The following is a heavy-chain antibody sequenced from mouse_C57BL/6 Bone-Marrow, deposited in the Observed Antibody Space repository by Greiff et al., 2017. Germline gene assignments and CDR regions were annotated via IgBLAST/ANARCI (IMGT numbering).Heavy chain of an antibody. D-gene: IGHD2-4*01. J-gene: IGHJ3*01. CDR1: GFTFSDYG. V-gene: IGHV5-15*01. CDR3: ASGYDYPWFAY. Sequence: EVQVVESGGGLVQPGGSLKLSCAASGFTFSDYGMAWVRQAPRKGPEWVAFISNLAYSIYYADTVTGRFTISRENAKNTLYLEMRSRRSEDTAMYYCASGYDYPWFAYWGQGTLVTVSA. CDR2: ISNLAYSI.